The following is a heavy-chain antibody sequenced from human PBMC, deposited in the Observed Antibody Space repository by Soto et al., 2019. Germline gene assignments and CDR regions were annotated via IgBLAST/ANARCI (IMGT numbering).Heavy chain of an antibody. CDR3: VRTSGGEYYDSRQYYHSY. Sequence: PXESLKISCKGSGYKFIDYWIGWVRQVPGKGLEWVGSIYPGDFDIKYRPSFQGQVTISADKSTTTAYLQWNSLQASDTAMYYCVRTSGGEYYDSRQYYHSYWGQGTLVTVSS. CDR1: GYKFIDYW. J-gene: IGHJ4*02. CDR2: IYPGDFDI. V-gene: IGHV5-51*01. D-gene: IGHD3-22*01.